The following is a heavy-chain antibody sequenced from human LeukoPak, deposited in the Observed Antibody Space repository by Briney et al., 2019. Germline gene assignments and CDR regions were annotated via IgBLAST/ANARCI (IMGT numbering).Heavy chain of an antibody. CDR2: IRYDGNIK. Sequence: QPGGSLRLSCAASGFSFSKYAMHWVRQTPGKGLEWVSFIRYDGNIKNYADSVKGRFTISRDNSKDTLYLQMNSLRAEDTAVYYCTKGGDYGANTRLPKFNWFDPWGQGALVTVSS. D-gene: IGHD4-23*01. V-gene: IGHV3-30*02. J-gene: IGHJ5*02. CDR1: GFSFSKYA. CDR3: TKGGDYGANTRLPKFNWFDP.